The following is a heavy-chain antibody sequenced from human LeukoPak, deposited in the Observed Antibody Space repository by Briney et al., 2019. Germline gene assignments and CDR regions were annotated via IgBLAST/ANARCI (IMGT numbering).Heavy chain of an antibody. CDR2: ISYDGSNK. CDR1: GFTFSSYA. J-gene: IGHJ3*02. CDR3: AGEIAVAGTWKAFDI. V-gene: IGHV3-30-3*01. Sequence: GRSLRLSCGASGFTFSSYAMHWVRQAPGKGLEWVAVISYDGSNKYYADSVKGRFTISRDNSKNTLYLQMNSLRAEDTAVYYCAGEIAVAGTWKAFDIWGQGTMVTVSS. D-gene: IGHD6-19*01.